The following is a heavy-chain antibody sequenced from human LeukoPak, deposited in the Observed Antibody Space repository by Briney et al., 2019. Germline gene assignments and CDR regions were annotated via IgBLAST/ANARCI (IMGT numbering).Heavy chain of an antibody. CDR3: ARGSTYYYGSGSYFY. J-gene: IGHJ4*02. CDR2: INHSGST. V-gene: IGHV4-34*01. D-gene: IGHD3-10*01. CDR1: GGSFSGYY. Sequence: SETLPLTCAVYGGSFSGYYWSWIRQPPGKGLEWIGEINHSGSTNYNPSLKSRVTISVDTSKNQFSLKLSSVTAADTAVYYCARGSTYYYGSGSYFYWGQGTLVTVSS.